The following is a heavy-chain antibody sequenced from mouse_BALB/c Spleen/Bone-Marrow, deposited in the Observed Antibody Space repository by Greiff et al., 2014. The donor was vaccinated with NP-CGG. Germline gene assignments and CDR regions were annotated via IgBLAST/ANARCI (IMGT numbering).Heavy chain of an antibody. V-gene: IGHV1-14*01. J-gene: IGHJ2*01. Sequence: EVQLQQSGPELVKPGTSVKMSCKASGYTFTSYVIHWVKQKPGQGLEWIGYINPFNDGTKYNEKFKDKATLTSDKSSNTAYMELSSLTSEDSAVYYCARTGNYCGSSFDYWGQGTTLTVSS. CDR1: GYTFTSYV. D-gene: IGHD1-1*01. CDR3: ARTGNYCGSSFDY. CDR2: INPFNDGT.